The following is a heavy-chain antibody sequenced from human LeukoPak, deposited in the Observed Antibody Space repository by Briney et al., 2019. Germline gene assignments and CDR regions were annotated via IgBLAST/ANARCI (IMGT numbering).Heavy chain of an antibody. CDR1: GFTFSSYS. V-gene: IGHV3-21*01. CDR2: ISSSSSYI. D-gene: IGHD6-19*01. J-gene: IGHJ6*03. Sequence: GGSLRLSCAASGFTFSSYSMNWVRQAPRKGLEWVSSISSSSSYIYYADSVKGRFTISRDNAKNSLYLQMNSLRAEDTAVYYCARIVGAGIPGYSSGWYEANYYYMDVWGKGTTVTVSS. CDR3: ARIVGAGIPGYSSGWYEANYYYMDV.